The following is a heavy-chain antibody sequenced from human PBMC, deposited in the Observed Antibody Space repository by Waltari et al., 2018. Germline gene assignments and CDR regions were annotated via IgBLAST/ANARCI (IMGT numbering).Heavy chain of an antibody. J-gene: IGHJ4*02. D-gene: IGHD6-19*01. CDR1: GGSIGSYY. Sequence: QVQLQESGPGLVKPSEDLSLTCTVSGGSIGSYYWGWIRQPPGKGLEWIGYIHYSGSTNYNPSRKSRVTISADTSKNQFSLRLSSVTAADTAVYYCARQYSSGWYVVYFDYWGQGTLVTVSS. V-gene: IGHV4-59*01. CDR3: ARQYSSGWYVVYFDY. CDR2: IHYSGST.